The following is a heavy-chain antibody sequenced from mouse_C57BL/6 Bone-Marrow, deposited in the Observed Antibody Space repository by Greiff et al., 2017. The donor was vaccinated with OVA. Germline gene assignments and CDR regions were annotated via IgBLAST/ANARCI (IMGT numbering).Heavy chain of an antibody. J-gene: IGHJ2*01. CDR3: ARSGYSNPDY. CDR1: GYSFTGYY. CDR2: INPSTGGT. V-gene: IGHV1-42*01. D-gene: IGHD2-5*01. Sequence: VQLQQSGPELVKPGASVKISCKASGYSFTGYYMNWVKQSPEKSLECIGEINPSTGGTTYNQKFKAKATLTVDKSSSTAYMQLKSLTSEDSAVYYCARSGYSNPDYWGQGTTLTVSS.